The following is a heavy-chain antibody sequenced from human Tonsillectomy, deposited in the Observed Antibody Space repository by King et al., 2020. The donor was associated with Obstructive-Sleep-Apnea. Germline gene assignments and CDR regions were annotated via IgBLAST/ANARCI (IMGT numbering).Heavy chain of an antibody. J-gene: IGHJ4*02. CDR1: GFIFRTHG. Sequence: LLVESGGGLVPPGGSLRLSCAASGFIFRTHGMHWVRQAPGKGLEWISYISSAGTTMYYSDSVKGRFTISRDNGEKTLYLQMHSLRVDDTAVYYCARTSYFFETDGFYYFDSWGPGALVAVSS. D-gene: IGHD2-8*01. V-gene: IGHV3-48*01. CDR2: ISSAGTTM. CDR3: ARTSYFFETDGFYYFDS.